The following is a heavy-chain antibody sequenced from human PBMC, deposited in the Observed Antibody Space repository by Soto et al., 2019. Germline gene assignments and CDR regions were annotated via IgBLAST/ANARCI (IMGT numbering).Heavy chain of an antibody. V-gene: IGHV4-34*01. Sequence: PSETLSLTCAVSGASLSGYYRSWIRQPPGKGLEWIGETNDSGSTSYNPSLKSRVTISVDTSKNQFSLQLTSVTPEDTAVYYCAREGAVAGRHLMGYYYYYGMDVWGQGTTVTVSS. CDR1: GASLSGYY. D-gene: IGHD6-19*01. J-gene: IGHJ6*02. CDR2: TNDSGST. CDR3: AREGAVAGRHLMGYYYYYGMDV.